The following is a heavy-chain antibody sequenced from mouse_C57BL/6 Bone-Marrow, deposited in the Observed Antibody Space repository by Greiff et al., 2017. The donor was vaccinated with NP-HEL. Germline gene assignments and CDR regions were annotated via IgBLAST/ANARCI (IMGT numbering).Heavy chain of an antibody. Sequence: HVQLQHSGAELMKPGASVKLSCKATGYTFTVNWIEWVKQRPGHGLEWIGEILPGSGNTYYNERFKGKATFTADTSSNTAYMQLSSLTTEDSAIYYCARDYYGSSYFDYWGQGTTLTVSS. CDR1: GYTFTVNW. D-gene: IGHD1-1*01. V-gene: IGHV1-9*01. J-gene: IGHJ2*01. CDR3: ARDYYGSSYFDY. CDR2: ILPGSGNT.